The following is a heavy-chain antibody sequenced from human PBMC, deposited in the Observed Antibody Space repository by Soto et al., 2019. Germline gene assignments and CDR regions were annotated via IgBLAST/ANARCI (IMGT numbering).Heavy chain of an antibody. CDR3: ARDRAYGVPAGGYYYYMDV. V-gene: IGHV3-7*01. D-gene: IGHD2-2*01. CDR2: IKQDGSEK. J-gene: IGHJ6*03. CDR1: GFTFSSYW. Sequence: GGSLRLSCAASGFTFSSYWMSWVRQAPGKGLEWVANIKQDGSEKYYVDSVKGRFTISRDKAKNSLYLQMNSLRAEDTAVYYCARDRAYGVPAGGYYYYMDVWGKGTTVTVSS.